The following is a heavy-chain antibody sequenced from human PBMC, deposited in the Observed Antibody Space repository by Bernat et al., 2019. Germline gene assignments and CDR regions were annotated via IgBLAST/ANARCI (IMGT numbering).Heavy chain of an antibody. D-gene: IGHD3-10*01. Sequence: QVQLVESGGGVVQPGRSLRLSCTASGFAFSDYGMHWVRQAPGKGLAWVSVIWYDGSIQYYADSVKGRFTISRDNSKNTVYLQMNSLRAEDTAVYYCARALGVQSGYFDYWGQGTLVTVSS. V-gene: IGHV3-33*01. CDR3: ARALGVQSGYFDY. J-gene: IGHJ4*02. CDR2: IWYDGSIQ. CDR1: GFAFSDYG.